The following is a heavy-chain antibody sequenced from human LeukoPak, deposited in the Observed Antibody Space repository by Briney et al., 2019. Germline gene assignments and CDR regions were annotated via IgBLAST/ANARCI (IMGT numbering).Heavy chain of an antibody. V-gene: IGHV3-21*01. CDR3: ARDDRIDWNYGSDAFDI. D-gene: IGHD1-7*01. J-gene: IGHJ3*02. CDR1: GFTFSSYS. Sequence: GGSLRLSCAASGFTFSSYSMNWVRQAPGKGLEWVSSISSSSSYIYYADSVKGRFTISRDDAKNSLYLQMNSLRAEDTAVYYCARDDRIDWNYGSDAFDIWGQGTMVTVSS. CDR2: ISSSSSYI.